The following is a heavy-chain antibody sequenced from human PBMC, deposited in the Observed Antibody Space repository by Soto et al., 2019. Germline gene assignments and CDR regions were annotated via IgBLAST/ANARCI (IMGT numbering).Heavy chain of an antibody. V-gene: IGHV3-15*07. CDR3: TTDPTRSSGWPPDY. J-gene: IGHJ4*01. D-gene: IGHD6-25*01. CDR2: IKSKTDGGTT. Sequence: KGLEWVGRIKSKTDGGTTDYAAPVRGRFTISRDDSNNTLYLQMNSLKNEDTAVYYCTTDPTRSSGWPPDYWVHGTLVTVIS.